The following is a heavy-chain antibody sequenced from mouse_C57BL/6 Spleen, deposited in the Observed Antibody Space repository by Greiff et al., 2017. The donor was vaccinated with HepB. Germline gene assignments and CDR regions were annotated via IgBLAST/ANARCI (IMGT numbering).Heavy chain of an antibody. CDR2: IHPNSGST. CDR3: ARSRDYGSSFYWYFDV. CDR1: GYTFTSYW. Sequence: VQLQQPGAELVKPGASVKLSCKASGYTFTSYWMHWVKQRPGQGLEWIGMIHPNSGSTNYNEKFKSKATLTVDKSSSTAYMQLSSLTSEDSAVYYCARSRDYGSSFYWYFDVWGTGTTVTVSS. V-gene: IGHV1-64*01. D-gene: IGHD1-1*01. J-gene: IGHJ1*03.